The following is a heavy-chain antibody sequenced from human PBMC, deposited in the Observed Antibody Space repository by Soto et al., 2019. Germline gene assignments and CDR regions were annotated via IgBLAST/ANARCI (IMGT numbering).Heavy chain of an antibody. CDR1: GGSISSSSSYY. J-gene: IGHJ5*02. D-gene: IGHD2-15*01. Sequence: QLQLQESGPGLVKPSETLSLTCTVSGGSISSSSSYYWGWIRQPPGRGLEWIGSGYYTGSTYYNPSLKSRVTISVDTSKNQFSLKLSSVTAADTAVYYCARQPGCSGGSCYYWFDPWGQVTLVTVAS. CDR3: ARQPGCSGGSCYYWFDP. CDR2: GYYTGST. V-gene: IGHV4-39*01.